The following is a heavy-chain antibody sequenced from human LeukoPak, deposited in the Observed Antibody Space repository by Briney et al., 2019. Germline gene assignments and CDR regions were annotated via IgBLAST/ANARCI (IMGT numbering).Heavy chain of an antibody. D-gene: IGHD2-2*01. CDR3: ARGTSLSHGGLVY. J-gene: IGHJ4*02. Sequence: SETLSLTCTVSGDSISSGDYYWSWLRQPPGKGLEWIGFIYYIGNTYYNPSLKSRITISVDTSKNQFSLKLSSVTAADTAVYYCARGTSLSHGGLVYWGQGTLVTVSS. CDR2: IYYIGNT. CDR1: GDSISSGDYY. V-gene: IGHV4-30-4*01.